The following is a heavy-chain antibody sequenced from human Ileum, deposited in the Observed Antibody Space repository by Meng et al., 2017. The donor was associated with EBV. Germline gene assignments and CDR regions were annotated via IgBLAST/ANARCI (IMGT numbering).Heavy chain of an antibody. CDR3: ARYGTCGANSFYCFDP. V-gene: IGHV4-34*01. Sequence: VQLPQWGAGLFKPSDTLSLTCGVYGGSFSNYYWTWIRQPPGKGLEWIGEISHTGTTKYNPSLKNRVTISLDTSNNQFSLNLNSVTAADTALYYCARYGTCGANSFYCFDPWGQGTLVTVSS. D-gene: IGHD4-23*01. CDR1: GGSFSNYY. J-gene: IGHJ5*02. CDR2: ISHTGTT.